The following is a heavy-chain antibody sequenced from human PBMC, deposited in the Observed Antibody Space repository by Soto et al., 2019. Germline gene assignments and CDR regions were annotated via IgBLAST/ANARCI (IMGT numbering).Heavy chain of an antibody. CDR1: GFTFSSYA. Sequence: EVQLLESGGGLVQPGGSLRLSCAASGFTFSSYAMSWVRQAPGKGLEWVSAFSGCGGSTYYANIVKGRFTISRDNSKNTLNLQMNSLRAEDTAVYYCAKTPLGYCSGGSCYPGYYFDYWGQGTLVTVSS. CDR3: AKTPLGYCSGGSCYPGYYFDY. D-gene: IGHD2-15*01. V-gene: IGHV3-23*01. CDR2: FSGCGGST. J-gene: IGHJ4*02.